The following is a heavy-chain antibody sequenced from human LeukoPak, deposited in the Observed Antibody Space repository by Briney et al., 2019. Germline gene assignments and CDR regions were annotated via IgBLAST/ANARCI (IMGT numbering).Heavy chain of an antibody. CDR1: GFTFSSYS. CDR3: AGYTAMVGYFDY. J-gene: IGHJ4*02. Sequence: PGGSLRLSCAASGFTFSSYSMNWVRQAPGKGLEWVSSISSSSSYIYYADSVKGRFTISRDNAKNSLYLRMNSLRAEDTAVYYCAGYTAMVGYFDYWGQGTLVTVSS. CDR2: ISSSSSYI. D-gene: IGHD5-18*01. V-gene: IGHV3-21*01.